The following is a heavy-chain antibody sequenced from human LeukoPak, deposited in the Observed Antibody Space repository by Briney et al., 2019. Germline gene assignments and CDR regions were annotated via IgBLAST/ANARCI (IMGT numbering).Heavy chain of an antibody. CDR3: ARVDGSTAMVPDY. V-gene: IGHV4-39*07. CDR2: IYYSGST. CDR1: GGSISSSSYY. Sequence: PSETLSLTCTVSGGSISSSSYYWGWIRQPPGKGLEWIGSIYYSGSTYYNPSLKSRVTISIDTSKNQFSLRLSSVTAADTAVYYCARVDGSTAMVPDYWGQGTLVTVSS. D-gene: IGHD5-18*01. J-gene: IGHJ4*02.